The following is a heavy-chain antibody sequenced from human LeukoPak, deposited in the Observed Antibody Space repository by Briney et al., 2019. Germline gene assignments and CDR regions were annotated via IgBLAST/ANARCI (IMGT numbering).Heavy chain of an antibody. CDR2: IYYSGST. Sequence: SETLSLTCSVSGGSISSSSYSWVWIRQAPGKGLEWIGSIYYSGSTYYNPSLKSRVTISVDMSKNQFSLNLNSVTAADTAVYYCARHPYYYYYMDVWGKGTTVTVSS. J-gene: IGHJ6*03. CDR1: GGSISSSSYS. CDR3: ARHPYYYYYMDV. V-gene: IGHV4-39*01.